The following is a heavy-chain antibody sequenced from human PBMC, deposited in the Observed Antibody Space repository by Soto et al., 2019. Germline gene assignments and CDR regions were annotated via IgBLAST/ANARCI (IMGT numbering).Heavy chain of an antibody. CDR3: AKKGAAAGRAGSFDI. V-gene: IGHV3-23*01. Sequence: GGSLRLSCAASGFTFSSYAMSWVRQAPGKGLEWVSVISGSGGFTYYADSVKGRFTISRDNSKNTLYLQMNSLRTEDTAVYYCAKKGAAAGRAGSFDIWGQGTMVTVSS. D-gene: IGHD6-13*01. CDR1: GFTFSSYA. CDR2: ISGSGGFT. J-gene: IGHJ3*02.